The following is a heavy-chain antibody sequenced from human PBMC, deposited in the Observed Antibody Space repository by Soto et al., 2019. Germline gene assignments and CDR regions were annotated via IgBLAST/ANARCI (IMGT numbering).Heavy chain of an antibody. CDR3: ARDTRVDSSGYHNWFDP. V-gene: IGHV1-18*01. CDR1: GYTFTSYG. Sequence: ASVKVSCKASGYTFTSYGISWVRQAPGQGLEWMGWISAYNGNTNYAQKLQGRVTMTTDTSTSTAYMELRSLRSDDTAVYYCARDTRVDSSGYHNWFDPWGQGTLVTVSS. CDR2: ISAYNGNT. J-gene: IGHJ5*02. D-gene: IGHD3-22*01.